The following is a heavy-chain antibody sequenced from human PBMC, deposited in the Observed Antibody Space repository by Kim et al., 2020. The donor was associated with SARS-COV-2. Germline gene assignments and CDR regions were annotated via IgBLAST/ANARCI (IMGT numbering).Heavy chain of an antibody. V-gene: IGHV3-7*01. J-gene: IGHJ4*02. Sequence: YYVETVKDRFTSSRDNAKNSLWLQMNSLRAEDTAVYYCAKIYGSGSYYDYWGQGTLVTVSS. D-gene: IGHD3-10*01. CDR3: AKIYGSGSYYDY.